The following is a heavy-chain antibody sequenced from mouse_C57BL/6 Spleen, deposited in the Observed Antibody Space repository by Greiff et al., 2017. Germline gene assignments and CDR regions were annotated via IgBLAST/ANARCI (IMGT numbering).Heavy chain of an antibody. CDR1: GYTFTSYG. J-gene: IGHJ3*01. CDR3: AREGDGRAY. CDR2: IYPRSGNT. D-gene: IGHD1-1*01. V-gene: IGHV1-81*01. Sequence: VHLVESGAELARPGASVKLSCKASGYTFTSYGISWVKQRTGQGLEWIGEIYPRSGNTYYNEKFKGKATLTADKSSSTAYMELRSLPSEDSAVYFCAREGDGRAYWGQGTLVTVSA.